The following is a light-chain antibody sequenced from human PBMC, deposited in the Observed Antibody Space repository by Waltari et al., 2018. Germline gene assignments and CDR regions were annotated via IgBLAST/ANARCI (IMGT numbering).Light chain of an antibody. CDR2: QDS. CDR1: RLESKF. V-gene: IGLV3-1*01. Sequence: SYELTQPPSVSVSSGQAATISCSGDRLESKFISWYQQRPGRSPILVIYQDSRRPSGSPERFSGSNSGNTATLTISGTQAMDEADYYCQTWDSKSLLVFGGGTRLTVL. CDR3: QTWDSKSLLV. J-gene: IGLJ2*01.